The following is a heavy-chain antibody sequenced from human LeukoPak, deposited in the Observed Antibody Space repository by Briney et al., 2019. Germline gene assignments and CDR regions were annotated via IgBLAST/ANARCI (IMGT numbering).Heavy chain of an antibody. Sequence: PGGSLRLSCAASGFTFSNAWMSWVRQAPGKGLEWVDRIKSKTDGGTTDYAAPVKGRFTISRDDSKNTLYLQMNSLKTEDTAVYYCTTGFVVVPAAIAMSDYWGQGTLVTVSS. CDR2: IKSKTDGGTT. V-gene: IGHV3-15*01. D-gene: IGHD2-2*01. CDR1: GFTFSNAW. CDR3: TTGFVVVPAAIAMSDY. J-gene: IGHJ4*02.